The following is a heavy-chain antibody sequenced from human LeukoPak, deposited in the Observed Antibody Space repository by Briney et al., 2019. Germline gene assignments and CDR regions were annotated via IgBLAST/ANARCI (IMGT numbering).Heavy chain of an antibody. CDR3: ARAHVVRGVIIVDY. J-gene: IGHJ4*02. V-gene: IGHV1-18*01. Sequence: ASVKVSCKASGYTFASYGISWVRQAPGQGLEWMGWISAYNGNTNYAQKLQGRVTMTTDTSTSTAYMELRSLRSDDTAVYYCARAHVVRGVIIVDYWGQGTLVTVSS. CDR2: ISAYNGNT. CDR1: GYTFASYG. D-gene: IGHD3-10*01.